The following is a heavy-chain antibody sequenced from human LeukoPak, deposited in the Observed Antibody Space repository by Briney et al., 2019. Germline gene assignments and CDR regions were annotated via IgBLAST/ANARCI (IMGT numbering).Heavy chain of an antibody. CDR1: GLIFSTSS. CDR3: ARDLSGYGDYVDY. J-gene: IGHJ4*02. D-gene: IGHD4-17*01. V-gene: IGHV3-21*01. CDR2: ISSSSGSI. Sequence: GGSLRLSCAASGLIFSTSSMNWVRQAPGKGLEWVSSISSSSGSIFYADSVKGRFTISRDNSKNSLYLQMNSLRADDTAVYYCARDLSGYGDYVDYWGRGTLVTVSS.